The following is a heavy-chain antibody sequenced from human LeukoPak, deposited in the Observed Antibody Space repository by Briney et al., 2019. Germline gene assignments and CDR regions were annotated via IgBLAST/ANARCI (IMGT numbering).Heavy chain of an antibody. CDR1: GGSISSSSYY. Sequence: SETLSLTCTVSGGSISSSSYYWGWIRQPPGKGLEWIGSIYYSGSTYYNPSLKSRVTISVDTSKNQFSLKLSSVTAADTAVYYCARSGYAYYFDYWGQGTLVTVSS. J-gene: IGHJ4*02. D-gene: IGHD5-12*01. V-gene: IGHV4-39*01. CDR3: ARSGYAYYFDY. CDR2: IYYSGST.